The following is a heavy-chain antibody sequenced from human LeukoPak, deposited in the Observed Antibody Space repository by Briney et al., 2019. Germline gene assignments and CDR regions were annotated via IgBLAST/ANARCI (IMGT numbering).Heavy chain of an antibody. D-gene: IGHD3-22*01. CDR1: GFTFSSYA. J-gene: IGHJ4*02. CDR3: AKSGRIYYYDSSGYFDY. Sequence: GGSLRLSCAASGFTFSSYAMSWVRQAPGKGLEWVSGISGSGGSTYYADSVKGRFTISRDNSKNTLYLQMNSLTAEDTAVYYCAKSGRIYYYDSSGYFDYWGQGTLVTVSS. CDR2: ISGSGGST. V-gene: IGHV3-23*01.